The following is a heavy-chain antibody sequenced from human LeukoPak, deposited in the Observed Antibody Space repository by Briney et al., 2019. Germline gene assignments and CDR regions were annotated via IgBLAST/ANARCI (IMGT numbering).Heavy chain of an antibody. J-gene: IGHJ6*02. CDR2: IWYDGSEK. CDR1: GFTFSSYG. D-gene: IGHD4-17*01. V-gene: IGHV3-33*01. Sequence: PGRSLRLSCAASGFTFSSYGMHWVRQAPGKGLEWVAVIWYDGSEKYYADSVKGRFTISRDNSKNTMYLQMNSLRAEDTAVYYCAREDHGDYPEGMDVWGQGTTVTVSS. CDR3: AREDHGDYPEGMDV.